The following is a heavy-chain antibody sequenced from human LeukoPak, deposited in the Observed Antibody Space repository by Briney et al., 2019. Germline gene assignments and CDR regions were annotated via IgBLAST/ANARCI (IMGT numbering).Heavy chain of an antibody. CDR3: ARDRGSGYDLGFDY. D-gene: IGHD5-12*01. J-gene: IGHJ4*02. Sequence: GGSLRLSCAASGFTFSSYGMHWVRQAPGKGLEWVAVIWYDGSNKYYADSVKGRFTISRDNSKNTLYLQMNSLRAEDTAVYYRARDRGSGYDLGFDYWGQGTLVTVSS. CDR1: GFTFSSYG. CDR2: IWYDGSNK. V-gene: IGHV3-33*01.